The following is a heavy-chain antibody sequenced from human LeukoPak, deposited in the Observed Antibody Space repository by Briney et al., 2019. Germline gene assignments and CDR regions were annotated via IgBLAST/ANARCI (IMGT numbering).Heavy chain of an antibody. D-gene: IGHD3-3*01. V-gene: IGHV3-48*01. CDR2: ISTSSTSI. Sequence: GGSLRLSCAASGFTFSSYSVSWVRQAPGKGLDWVSYISTSSTSIYYADSVKGRFTISRDNAMNSLYLQLNSLRAEDTAVYYCARTRSGFYFDYWGQGTLVTVSS. J-gene: IGHJ4*02. CDR3: ARTRSGFYFDY. CDR1: GFTFSSYS.